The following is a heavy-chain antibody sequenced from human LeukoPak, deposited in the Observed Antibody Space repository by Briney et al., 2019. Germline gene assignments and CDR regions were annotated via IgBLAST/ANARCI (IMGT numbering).Heavy chain of an antibody. V-gene: IGHV3-53*01. Sequence: QTGGSLRLSCAASGFTVSSNYMSWVRQAPGRGLEWVSVIYSGGSTYYADSVKGRFTISRDNSKNTLYLQMNSLRAEDTAVYYCATLGALLAYCGGDCYFYWGQGTLVTVSS. D-gene: IGHD2-21*02. CDR1: GFTVSSNY. CDR2: IYSGGST. CDR3: ATLGALLAYCGGDCYFY. J-gene: IGHJ4*02.